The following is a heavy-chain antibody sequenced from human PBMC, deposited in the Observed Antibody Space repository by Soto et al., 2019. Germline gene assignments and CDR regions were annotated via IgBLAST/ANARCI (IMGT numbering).Heavy chain of an antibody. CDR2: MNANSGHT. V-gene: IGHV1-8*01. CDR3: ARPFDQDPRAFDI. D-gene: IGHD2-2*01. J-gene: IGHJ3*02. CDR1: GYTFTSYD. Sequence: ASVKVSCKASGYTFTSYDINWVRQASGQGLEWMGWMNANSGHTGYAQKFRGRVTMTRNTSISTAYMELSSLRSEDTAVYYCARPFDQDPRAFDIWGQGTMVTVSS.